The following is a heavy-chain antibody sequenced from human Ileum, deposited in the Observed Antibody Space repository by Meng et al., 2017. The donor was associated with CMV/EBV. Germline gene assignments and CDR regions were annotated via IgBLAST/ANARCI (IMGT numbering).Heavy chain of an antibody. D-gene: IGHD3-22*01. CDR3: AIDPSGYYYKF. J-gene: IGHJ4*02. Sequence: QVQIVQSGAEVKKPGASVRVSCKASGYSFTSLGMHWVRQTPGQKLEWMGWINTGNDNTKYSQKFQGRVTFTRDTSASTAYMELSSLRSEDTAVYFCAIDPSGYYYKFWGQGTLVTVSS. V-gene: IGHV1-3*04. CDR1: GYSFTSLG. CDR2: INTGNDNT.